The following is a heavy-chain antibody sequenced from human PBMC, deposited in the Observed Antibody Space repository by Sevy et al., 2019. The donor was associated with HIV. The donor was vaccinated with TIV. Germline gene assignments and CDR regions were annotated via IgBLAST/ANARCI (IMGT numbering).Heavy chain of an antibody. CDR2: IWYDGTKQ. D-gene: IGHD3-3*01. CDR3: ARGPDTEISLENVLRSFEWVFRGKSFDY. J-gene: IGHJ4*02. V-gene: IGHV3-30*04. Sequence: GESLKISCAASGFTFSSYAMHWVRQAPGKGLEWVAVIWYDGTKQYYADSVKGRVTISRDNSKNTMYLHMNALRAEDTAVYYCARGPDTEISLENVLRSFEWVFRGKSFDYWGQGTLVTVSS. CDR1: GFTFSSYA.